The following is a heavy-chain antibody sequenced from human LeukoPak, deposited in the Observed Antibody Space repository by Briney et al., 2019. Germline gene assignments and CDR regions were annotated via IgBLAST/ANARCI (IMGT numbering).Heavy chain of an antibody. CDR2: IIPILGIA. Sequence: SVKVSCKASGGTFSSYAISWVRQAPGQGLEWMGRIIPILGIANYAQKFQGRVTITADKSTSTAYMELSRLRSDDTAVYYCARDRGIVGATSPGAFDIWGQGTMVTVSS. CDR1: GGTFSSYA. V-gene: IGHV1-69*04. CDR3: ARDRGIVGATSPGAFDI. D-gene: IGHD1-26*01. J-gene: IGHJ3*02.